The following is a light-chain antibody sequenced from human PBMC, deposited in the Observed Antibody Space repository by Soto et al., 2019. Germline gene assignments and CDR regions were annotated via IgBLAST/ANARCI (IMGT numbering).Light chain of an antibody. CDR1: QSVSNNY. CDR2: AAS. V-gene: IGKV3-20*01. CDR3: QQYGSSSWT. J-gene: IGKJ1*01. Sequence: EIVFTQSPGTLSLSPGERATLSCRASQSVSNNYLAWYQQKPGQAPRLLIFAASSRATGIPDRFSGSGSGTDFTLTISRLEPGDFAVYYCQQYGSSSWTFGQGAKVDIK.